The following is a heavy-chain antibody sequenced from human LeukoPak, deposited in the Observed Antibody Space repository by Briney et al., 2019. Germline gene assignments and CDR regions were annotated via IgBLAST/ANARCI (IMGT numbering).Heavy chain of an antibody. CDR1: GGSISSGDYY. J-gene: IGHJ4*02. CDR3: ARVGIVVVPAASY. D-gene: IGHD2-2*01. V-gene: IGHV4-30-4*08. Sequence: ASETLSLTCTVSGGSISSGDYYWRWIRQPPGKGLEWIGYIYYSGSTYYNPSLKSRVTISVDTSKNQFSLKLSSVTAADTAVYYCARVGIVVVPAASYWGQGILVTVSS. CDR2: IYYSGST.